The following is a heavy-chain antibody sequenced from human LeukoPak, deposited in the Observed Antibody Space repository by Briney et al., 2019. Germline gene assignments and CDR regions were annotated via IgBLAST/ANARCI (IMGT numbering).Heavy chain of an antibody. J-gene: IGHJ6*02. Sequence: PSETLSLTCTVSGGSISSSSYYWGWIRQPPGKGLEWIGSIYYSGSTYYNPSLKSRVTVSVDTSKNQFSLKLSSVTAADTAVYYCARRLSGNCPDYYYHYGMDVWGQGTTVTVSS. CDR3: ARRLSGNCPDYYYHYGMDV. V-gene: IGHV4-39*01. D-gene: IGHD1-14*01. CDR2: IYYSGST. CDR1: GGSISSSSYY.